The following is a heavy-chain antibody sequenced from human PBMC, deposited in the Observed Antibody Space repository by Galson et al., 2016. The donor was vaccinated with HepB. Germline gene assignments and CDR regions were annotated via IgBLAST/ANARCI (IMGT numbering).Heavy chain of an antibody. CDR2: LYSGGST. J-gene: IGHJ4*02. V-gene: IGHV3-53*01. CDR1: GITVSSNY. CDR3: ARLVFGDYSDF. Sequence: SLRLSCAASGITVSSNYMSWVRQTPGKGLEWVSVLYSGGSTYYADSVKGRFTISRDNSKNTLYLQMNSLRPEDTAVYYCARLVFGDYSDFWGQGTLVTVSS. D-gene: IGHD6-13*01.